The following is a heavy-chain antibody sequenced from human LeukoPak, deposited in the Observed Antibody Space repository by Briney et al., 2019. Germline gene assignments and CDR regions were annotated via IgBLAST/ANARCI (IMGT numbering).Heavy chain of an antibody. V-gene: IGHV1-3*01. CDR2: IDVGNGNT. CDR1: GYTFTTYA. CDR3: ARGQYYYDISRDRFDP. J-gene: IGHJ5*02. D-gene: IGHD3-22*01. Sequence: ASVKVSCKASGYTFTTYAMHWVRQAPGQRLEWVGWIDVGNGNTKHSQKFQGRVTITRDTSASTAYMELSSLRFEDTAVYYCARGQYYYDISRDRFDPWGQGTLVTVSS.